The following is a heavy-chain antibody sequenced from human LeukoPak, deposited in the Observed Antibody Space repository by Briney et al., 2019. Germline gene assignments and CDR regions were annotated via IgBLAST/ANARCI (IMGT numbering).Heavy chain of an antibody. J-gene: IGHJ4*02. D-gene: IGHD4-17*01. CDR2: ISYDASDK. Sequence: GRSLRLSCAASGFAFSTYAMHWVRQAPGKGLEWVAIISYDASDKYYGDSVKGRFAISRDNSRNTLYLQMNSLRPEDAGVYYCAKDLSAGTVNPFFDSWGQGALVSVSS. CDR3: AKDLSAGTVNPFFDS. CDR1: GFAFSTYA. V-gene: IGHV3-30*09.